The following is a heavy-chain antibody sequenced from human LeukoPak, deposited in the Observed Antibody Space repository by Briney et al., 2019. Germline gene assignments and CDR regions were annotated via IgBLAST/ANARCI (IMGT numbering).Heavy chain of an antibody. CDR2: IYYSGST. CDR1: GGSISSYY. Sequence: SSETLSLTCTVSGGSISSYYWSWIRQPPGKGLEWIGYIYYSGSTNYNRSLKSRVTISVDTSKNHFSLKLSSVTAADTAGYYCARRTAAGTREWFDPWGQGTLVTVSS. V-gene: IGHV4-59*08. J-gene: IGHJ5*02. D-gene: IGHD6-13*01. CDR3: ARRTAAGTREWFDP.